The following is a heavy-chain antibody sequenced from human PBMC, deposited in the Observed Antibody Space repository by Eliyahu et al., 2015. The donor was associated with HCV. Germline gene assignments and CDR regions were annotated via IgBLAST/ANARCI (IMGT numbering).Heavy chain of an antibody. CDR1: GGSXTTYX. D-gene: IGHD6-19*01. CDR3: ASGGGGIAVAGTGGWFDP. V-gene: IGHV4-59*01. J-gene: IGHJ5*02. Sequence: QVQLQESGPGLVKPSETLSLTCXVPGGSXTTYXWSWIRQPPGKGREWIGYIHYRGSXNYNPSLKSRVTISVDTSKNQFSLNLTSVTAADXAVYYCASGGGGIAVAGTGGWFDPWGQGTLVTVSS. CDR2: IHYRGSX.